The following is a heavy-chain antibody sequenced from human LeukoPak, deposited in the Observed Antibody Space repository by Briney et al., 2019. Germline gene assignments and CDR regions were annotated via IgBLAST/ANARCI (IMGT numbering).Heavy chain of an antibody. CDR1: GFTFDDYG. D-gene: IGHD2-21*01. J-gene: IGHJ4*02. CDR3: ARSGGLEILFDY. V-gene: IGHV3-20*03. Sequence: PGGSLRLSFAASGFTFDDYGMSWVRQAPGKGLEWVSGINWNGGSTGYADSVKGRFTISRDNAKNSLYLQMNSLRAEDTALYYCARSGGLEILFDYWGQGTLVTVSS. CDR2: INWNGGST.